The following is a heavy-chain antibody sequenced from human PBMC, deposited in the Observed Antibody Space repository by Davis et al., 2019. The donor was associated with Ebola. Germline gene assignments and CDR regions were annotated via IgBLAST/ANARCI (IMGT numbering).Heavy chain of an antibody. V-gene: IGHV4-34*01. Sequence: MPSETLSLTCAVYGGSFSDYYWSWIRQPPGKGLEWIGEINHSGSTNYNPSLKSRVTISVDTSKDQFSLKLSSVTAADTAVYYCARGGWGSYRYDFDYWGQGTLVTVSS. CDR1: GGSFSDYY. CDR3: ARGGWGSYRYDFDY. J-gene: IGHJ4*02. CDR2: INHSGST. D-gene: IGHD3-16*02.